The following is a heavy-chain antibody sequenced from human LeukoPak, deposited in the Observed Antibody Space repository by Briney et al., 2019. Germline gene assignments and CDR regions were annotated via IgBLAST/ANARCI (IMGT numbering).Heavy chain of an antibody. D-gene: IGHD5-18*01. V-gene: IGHV3-33*01. CDR3: ARADSPLDTAMVDY. J-gene: IGHJ4*02. CDR2: IWYDGSNK. CDR1: GFTFSSYG. Sequence: GGSLRLSCAASGFTFSSYGMHWVRQAPGKGLEWVAVIWYDGSNKYYADSVKGRFIISRDNSKNTLYLQMNSLRAEDTAVYYCARADSPLDTAMVDYWGQGTQVTVSS.